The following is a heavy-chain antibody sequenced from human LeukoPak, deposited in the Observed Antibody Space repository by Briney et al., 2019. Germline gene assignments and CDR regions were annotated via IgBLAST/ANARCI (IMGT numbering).Heavy chain of an antibody. CDR1: GFTFSSYA. D-gene: IGHD6-13*01. CDR3: AKSLRIAAAVKPYYFDY. J-gene: IGHJ4*02. Sequence: GGSLRLSCAASGFTFSSYAMSWFGQAPGGGLKWVSPISGSGGSTYYADSVKGRFTISRDNSKNTLYLQMNSLRAEDTAVYYCAKSLRIAAAVKPYYFDYWGQGTLVTVSS. V-gene: IGHV3-23*01. CDR2: ISGSGGST.